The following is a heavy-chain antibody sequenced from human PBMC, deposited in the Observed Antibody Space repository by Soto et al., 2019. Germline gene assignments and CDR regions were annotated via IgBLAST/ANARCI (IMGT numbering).Heavy chain of an antibody. CDR3: AKDPSNLAPYDSRDYYYGMDV. J-gene: IGHJ6*02. V-gene: IGHV3-30*18. CDR1: GFTFSSYG. Sequence: PGGSLRLSCAASGFTFSSYGMHWVRQAPGKGLEWVAVISYDGSNKYYADSVKGRFTISRDNSKNTLYLQMNSLRAEDTAVYYCAKDPSNLAPYDSRDYYYGMDVWGQGTTVTVSS. CDR2: ISYDGSNK. D-gene: IGHD3-22*01.